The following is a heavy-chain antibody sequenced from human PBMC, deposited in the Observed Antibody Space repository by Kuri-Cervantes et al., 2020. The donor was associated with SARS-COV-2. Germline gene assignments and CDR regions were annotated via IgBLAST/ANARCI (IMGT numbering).Heavy chain of an antibody. CDR3: ARDRPSNYYGSGSSLDAFDI. CDR1: GLTFSSYS. CDR2: ISSSSSYI. Sequence: GGSLRLSCAASGLTFSSYSMNWVRQATGKGLEWVLSISSSSSYIYYADSVKGRFTISRDNAKNSLYLQMNSLRAEDTAVYYCARDRPSNYYGSGSSLDAFDIWGQGTMVTVSS. D-gene: IGHD3-10*01. V-gene: IGHV3-21*01. J-gene: IGHJ3*02.